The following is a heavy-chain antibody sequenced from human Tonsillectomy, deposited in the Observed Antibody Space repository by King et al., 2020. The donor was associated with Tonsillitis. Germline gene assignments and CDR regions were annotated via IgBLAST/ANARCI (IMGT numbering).Heavy chain of an antibody. V-gene: IGHV2-5*02. J-gene: IGHJ4*02. Sequence: ITLQESGPTPVKPTQTLTLTCTFSGFSLSTSGVGVGWIRQPPGKALEWLALIYWDDDKRYSPSLKSRLTITKDTSKNQVVLTMTNMDPVDTATYYCAHKEDQWLAQRGFDYWGQGTLVTVSS. CDR2: IYWDDDK. CDR1: GFSLSTSGVG. D-gene: IGHD6-19*01. CDR3: AHKEDQWLAQRGFDY.